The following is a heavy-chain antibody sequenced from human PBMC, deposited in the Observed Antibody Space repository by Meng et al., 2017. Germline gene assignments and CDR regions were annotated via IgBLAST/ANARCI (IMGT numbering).Heavy chain of an antibody. CDR1: GYTFTSYA. Sequence: ASVKVSCKASGYTFTSYAMHWVRQAPGQRLEWMGWINAGNGNTKYSQKFQGRVTITRDTSASTAYMELSSLRSEDTAVYYCARDMGLLLWFGELRGPLDGMDVWGQGTTVTVSS. V-gene: IGHV1-3*01. J-gene: IGHJ6*02. D-gene: IGHD3-10*01. CDR2: INAGNGNT. CDR3: ARDMGLLLWFGELRGPLDGMDV.